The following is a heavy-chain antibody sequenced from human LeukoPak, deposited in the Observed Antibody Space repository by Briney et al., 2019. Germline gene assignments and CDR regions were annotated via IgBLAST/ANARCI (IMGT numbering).Heavy chain of an antibody. CDR3: THPTPHSYYYGSGSYYKNYYYYGMDV. D-gene: IGHD3-10*01. Sequence: GSLRLSCAASGFTFSSYAMSWVRQAPGKGLEWVSAISGSGGSTYYADSVKGRFTISRDNSKNTLYLQMNSLRAEDTAVYYCTHPTPHSYYYGSGSYYKNYYYYGMDVWGKGTTVTVSS. CDR2: ISGSGGST. CDR1: GFTFSSYA. V-gene: IGHV3-23*01. J-gene: IGHJ6*04.